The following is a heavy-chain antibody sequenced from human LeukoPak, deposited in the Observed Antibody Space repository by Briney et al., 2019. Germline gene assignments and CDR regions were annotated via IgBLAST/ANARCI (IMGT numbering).Heavy chain of an antibody. D-gene: IGHD3-10*01. V-gene: IGHV4-4*07. CDR3: ARDAGNYRSGGLDY. CDR1: GDSIITYY. CDR2: IYSTGST. J-gene: IGHJ4*02. Sequence: SETLSLTCSVSGDSIITYYWSWIRQPAGEGLEWIGRIYSTGSTNYNPSLKSRVTMSVDTSKNQFSLKLSSVTAADTAVYYCARDAGNYRSGGLDYWGRGTLVTVSS.